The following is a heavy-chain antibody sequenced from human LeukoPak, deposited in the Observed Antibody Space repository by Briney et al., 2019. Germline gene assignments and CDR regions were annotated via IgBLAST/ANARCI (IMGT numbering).Heavy chain of an antibody. Sequence: PGGSLRLSCAASGFTFSSYEMNWVRQAPGKGLEWVSYISSSGSTIYYADSVKGRFTISRDNAKNSLYLQMNSLRAEDTAVYYCARARVGATTQIDYWGQGTLVAVSS. D-gene: IGHD1-26*01. CDR1: GFTFSSYE. CDR2: ISSSGSTI. CDR3: ARARVGATTQIDY. J-gene: IGHJ4*02. V-gene: IGHV3-48*03.